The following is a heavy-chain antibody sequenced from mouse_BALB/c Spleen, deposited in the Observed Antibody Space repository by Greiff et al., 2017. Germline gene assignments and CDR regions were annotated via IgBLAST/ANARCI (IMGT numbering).Heavy chain of an antibody. D-gene: IGHD2-3*01. V-gene: IGHV2-2*02. CDR3: ARIYDGYYVAAY. Sequence: VKLMESGPGLVQPSQSLSITCTVSGFSLTSYGVHWVRQSPGKGLEWLGVIWSGGSTDYNAAFISRLSISKDNSKSQVFFKMNSLQANDTAIYYCARIYDGYYVAAYWGQGTLVTVSA. CDR2: IWSGGST. CDR1: GFSLTSYG. J-gene: IGHJ3*01.